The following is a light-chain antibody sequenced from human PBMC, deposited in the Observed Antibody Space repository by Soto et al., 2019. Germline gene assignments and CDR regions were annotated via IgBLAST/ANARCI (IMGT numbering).Light chain of an antibody. J-gene: IGKJ1*01. Sequence: DIQVTQSPSTLSASVGDRVTITCRASQTIHSFLAWYQQKAEKAPKLLIYDASNLESGVPSRFSGSGSGTEFTLTVSSLQPDDFATFYCQQFHSFPWTFGQGTKVDIK. CDR1: QTIHSF. CDR2: DAS. CDR3: QQFHSFPWT. V-gene: IGKV1-5*01.